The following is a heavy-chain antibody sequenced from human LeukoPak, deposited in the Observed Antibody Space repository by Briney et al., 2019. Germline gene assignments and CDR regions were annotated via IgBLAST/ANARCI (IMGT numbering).Heavy chain of an antibody. V-gene: IGHV3-23*01. Sequence: GSLRLSCAASGFTFNNYAMNWVRQAPGKGLEWVSGISGSGVSTYYADSVKGRFTVSRDNSKNTLYLQMSSLSAEDTAVYYCAKNRGIYYSLDYWGQGTWVTVSS. D-gene: IGHD1-26*01. CDR3: AKNRGIYYSLDY. CDR2: ISGSGVST. J-gene: IGHJ4*02. CDR1: GFTFNNYA.